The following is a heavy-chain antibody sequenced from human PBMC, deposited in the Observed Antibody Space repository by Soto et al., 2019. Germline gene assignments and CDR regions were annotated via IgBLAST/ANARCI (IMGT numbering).Heavy chain of an antibody. J-gene: IGHJ6*03. Sequence: GGSLRLSCAASGFTFSSCAMHWVRQAPGKGLEYVSAISSNGGSTCYANSVKGRFTISRDNSKNTLYLQMGSLRAEDMAVYYCARDGEVYSGYDNYYHYYMDVWGKGTTVTVSS. D-gene: IGHD5-12*01. V-gene: IGHV3-64*01. CDR2: ISSNGGST. CDR1: GFTFSSCA. CDR3: ARDGEVYSGYDNYYHYYMDV.